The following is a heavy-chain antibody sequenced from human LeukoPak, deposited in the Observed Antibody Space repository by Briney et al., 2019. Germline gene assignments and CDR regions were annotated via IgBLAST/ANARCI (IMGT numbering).Heavy chain of an antibody. D-gene: IGHD3-22*01. Sequence: GASVKVSCKASGYTFTSYYMHWVRQAPGQGLEWMGIINPSGGSTSYAQKFQGRVTMTRDTSTSTVYMELSSLRSEDTAVYYCARDGGGGYYYDSSPSQRGAFDIWGQGTMVTVSS. V-gene: IGHV1-46*01. CDR1: GYTFTSYY. CDR3: ARDGGGGYYYDSSPSQRGAFDI. J-gene: IGHJ3*02. CDR2: INPSGGST.